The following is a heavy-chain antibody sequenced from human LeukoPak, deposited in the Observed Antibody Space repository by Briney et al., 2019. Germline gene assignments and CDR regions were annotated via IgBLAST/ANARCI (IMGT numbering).Heavy chain of an antibody. J-gene: IGHJ4*02. CDR3: ARGSVLTGYSH. Sequence: ASVKVSCKPSRYTFSDYYIHWVRPAPRQGLEWMAWINPNSGGTNYAQKFQGRVTMTRDTSITTAYMELSRLTSDDTAVYYCARGSVLTGYSHWGQGTLVTVTS. D-gene: IGHD3-9*01. V-gene: IGHV1-2*02. CDR2: INPNSGGT. CDR1: RYTFSDYY.